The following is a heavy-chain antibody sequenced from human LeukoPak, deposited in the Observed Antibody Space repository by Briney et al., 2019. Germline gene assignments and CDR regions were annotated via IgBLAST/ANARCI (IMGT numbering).Heavy chain of an antibody. J-gene: IGHJ4*02. CDR1: GGTFSSYA. Sequence: SVTVSCTASGGTFSSYAISWVRQAPGQGLERMGGIIPIFGTANYAQKFQGRVTITADESTSTAYMELSSLRSEDTAVYYCARDGGGYSYGYHYWGQGTLVTVSS. D-gene: IGHD5-18*01. CDR3: ARDGGGYSYGYHY. CDR2: IIPIFGTA. V-gene: IGHV1-69*01.